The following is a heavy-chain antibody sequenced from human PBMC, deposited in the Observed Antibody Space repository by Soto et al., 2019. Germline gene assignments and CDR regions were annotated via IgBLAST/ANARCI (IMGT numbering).Heavy chain of an antibody. CDR2: INQDGSDK. CDR1: GFTFSSYW. J-gene: IGHJ6*02. D-gene: IGHD2-8*01. CDR3: ARDRIFYGAYFGLDV. Sequence: EVQLVESGGDLVQPGGSLRLSCAGSGFTFSSYWMSWVRQAPGKGLEWVANINQDGSDKYHVESVKGRFTISRDNAKNSVNLQMNSLRAEDTAIYYCARDRIFYGAYFGLDVWGQGTTVTVSS. V-gene: IGHV3-7*03.